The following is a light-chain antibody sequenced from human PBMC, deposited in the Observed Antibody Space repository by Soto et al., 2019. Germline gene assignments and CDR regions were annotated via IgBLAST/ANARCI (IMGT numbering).Light chain of an antibody. CDR2: DAS. J-gene: IGKJ2*01. CDR1: QSVSSY. V-gene: IGKV3-11*01. CDR3: QHRNNWPYT. Sequence: EIVLTQSPATLSLSPGERVTLSCRASQSVSSYLVWYQQKPGQAPRLLIYDASNRATGIPARFSGSGSGADFTLTISSLEPEDFAVYYCQHRNNWPYTFGQGTKLEIK.